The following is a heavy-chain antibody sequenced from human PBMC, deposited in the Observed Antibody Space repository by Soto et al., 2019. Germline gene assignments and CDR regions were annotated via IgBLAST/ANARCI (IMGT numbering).Heavy chain of an antibody. J-gene: IGHJ4*02. Sequence: QLQLQESGPGLVKPSETLSLTCTVSGGSISSSSYYWGWIRQPPGKGLEWIGSIYYSGSTYYNPSLKSRVTISVDTSKNQFSLKLSSVTAADTAVYYCAKIAVAGKGYYYWGQGTLVTVSS. D-gene: IGHD6-19*01. V-gene: IGHV4-39*01. CDR2: IYYSGST. CDR3: AKIAVAGKGYYY. CDR1: GGSISSSSYY.